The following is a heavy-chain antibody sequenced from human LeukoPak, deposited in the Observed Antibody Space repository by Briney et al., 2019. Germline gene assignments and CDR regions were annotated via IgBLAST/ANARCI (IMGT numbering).Heavy chain of an antibody. D-gene: IGHD3-22*01. CDR3: VRESEYYFDHSASFDY. V-gene: IGHV3-30-3*01. Sequence: PGGSLRLSCAASGFTFTAYLIHWVRQAPGKGLEWVAVMSSDGNAMFYADSVKGRFTISRDNSKNTLYLQMHSLRAEDTAVYYCVRESEYYFDHSASFDYWGQGTLVTVSS. CDR2: MSSDGNAM. J-gene: IGHJ4*02. CDR1: GFTFTAYL.